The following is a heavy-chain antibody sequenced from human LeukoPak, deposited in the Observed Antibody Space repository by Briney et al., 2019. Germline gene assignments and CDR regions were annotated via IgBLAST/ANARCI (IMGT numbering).Heavy chain of an antibody. V-gene: IGHV1-18*01. D-gene: IGHD3-3*01. J-gene: IGHJ6*03. Sequence: SEKVSCKASGYTFTSSGISWEQQTHGQGLEWMGWISAYNGNTNYAQKLQGRVTMTTDTSTSTAYMELRSLRSDDTAVYYCARLGNDFWSGYGYYYYYYMDVWGKGTTVTVSS. CDR1: GYTFTSSG. CDR3: ARLGNDFWSGYGYYYYYYMDV. CDR2: ISAYNGNT.